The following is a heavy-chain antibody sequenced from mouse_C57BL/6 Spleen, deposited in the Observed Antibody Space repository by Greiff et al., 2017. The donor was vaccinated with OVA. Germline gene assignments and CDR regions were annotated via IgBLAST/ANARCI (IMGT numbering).Heavy chain of an antibody. CDR1: GFSLTSYG. J-gene: IGHJ2*01. D-gene: IGHD2-3*01. V-gene: IGHV2-2*01. Sequence: VKLVESGPGLVQPSQSLSITCTVSGFSLTSYGVHWVRQSPGKGLEWLGVIWSGGSTDYNAAFISRLSISKDNSKSQVFFKMNSLQADDTAIYYCASIFDGYYSSFDYWGQGTTLTVSS. CDR2: IWSGGST. CDR3: ASIFDGYYSSFDY.